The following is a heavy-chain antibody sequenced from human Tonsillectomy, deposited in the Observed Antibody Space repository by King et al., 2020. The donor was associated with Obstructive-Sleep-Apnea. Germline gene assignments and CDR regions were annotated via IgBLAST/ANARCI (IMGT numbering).Heavy chain of an antibody. CDR1: VGSISSGGYY. CDR2: IYYSGST. CDR3: ARDGAKYYYDSSGYYAHDAFDI. V-gene: IGHV4-31*03. J-gene: IGHJ3*02. Sequence: VQLQESGPGLVKPSQTLSLTCTVSVGSISSGGYYWSWIRQHPGKGLEWIGYIYYSGSTYYNPSFKSRVTISVDTAKNQVSLKLSSVTAADTAVYYCARDGAKYYYDSSGYYAHDAFDIWGQGTMVTVSS. D-gene: IGHD3-22*01.